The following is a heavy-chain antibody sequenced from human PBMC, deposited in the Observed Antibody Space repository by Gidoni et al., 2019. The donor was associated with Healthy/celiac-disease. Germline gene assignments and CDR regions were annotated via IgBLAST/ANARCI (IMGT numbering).Heavy chain of an antibody. V-gene: IGHV3-23*01. J-gene: IGHJ4*02. CDR3: AKSNGMVRAYLLY. Sequence: EVQLLESGGGLVQPGGSLRLSCAASGFTFSSYAMGWVRQAPGKGLEWVSAISGSGGSTYYADSVKGRFTISRDNSKNTLYLQMNSLRAEDTAVYYCAKSNGMVRAYLLYWGQGTLVTVSS. D-gene: IGHD3-10*01. CDR1: GFTFSSYA. CDR2: ISGSGGST.